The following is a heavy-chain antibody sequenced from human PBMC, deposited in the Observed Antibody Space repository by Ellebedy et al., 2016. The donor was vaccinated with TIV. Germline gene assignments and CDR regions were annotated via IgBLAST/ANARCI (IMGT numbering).Heavy chain of an antibody. CDR3: SRDSHAYVAVPAANNY. D-gene: IGHD2-2*01. CDR2: ISGSSSNI. Sequence: GESLKISCAASGFTFSNYSMNWVRQAPGKGLEWVSYISGSSSNIYYADSVMGRFTISRDNANNSLFLQMSSLRDEDTALYYCSRDSHAYVAVPAANNYWGQGTLVTVSS. CDR1: GFTFSNYS. V-gene: IGHV3-48*02. J-gene: IGHJ4*02.